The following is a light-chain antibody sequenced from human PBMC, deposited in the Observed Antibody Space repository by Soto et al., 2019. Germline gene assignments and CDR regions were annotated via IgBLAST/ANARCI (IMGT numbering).Light chain of an antibody. Sequence: EIVLTQSPGTLSLSPGERATLSCRSSQSVSSSYLAWYQQKPGQAPSLLIYDVSSSATGIPDRFSGSGSGTDFSLTISRLEPEDSAVYYCQQYGSSPTFGQGTKVEIK. CDR2: DVS. J-gene: IGKJ1*01. V-gene: IGKV3-20*01. CDR3: QQYGSSPT. CDR1: QSVSSSY.